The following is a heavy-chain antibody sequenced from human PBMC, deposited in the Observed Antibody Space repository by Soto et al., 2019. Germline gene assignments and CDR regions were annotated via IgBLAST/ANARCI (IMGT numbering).Heavy chain of an antibody. CDR3: ARDGAATPYYYYYGMDV. V-gene: IGHV3-33*01. CDR2: IWYDGSNK. CDR1: GFTFSSYG. J-gene: IGHJ6*02. D-gene: IGHD2-15*01. Sequence: QVQLVESGGGVVQPGRSLRLSCAASGFTFSSYGMHWVRQAPGKGLEWVAVIWYDGSNKYYADSVKGRFTISRDNSKNTLYLQMNSLRAEDTAVYYCARDGAATPYYYYYGMDVWGQGTTVTVSS.